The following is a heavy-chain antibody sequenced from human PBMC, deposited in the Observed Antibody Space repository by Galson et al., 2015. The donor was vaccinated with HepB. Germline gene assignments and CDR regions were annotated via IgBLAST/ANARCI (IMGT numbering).Heavy chain of an antibody. Sequence: LRLSCAASGFTFRDYAMSWFRQAPGKGLEWVGFIRHKAYGGTIEYAASVKGRFTISRNDSKSIAYLQMNSLKVEDTAAYYCTRVVEGFDPWGQGTLVTVSS. CDR2: IRHKAYGGTI. CDR1: GFTFRDYA. J-gene: IGHJ5*02. CDR3: TRVVEGFDP. V-gene: IGHV3-49*03. D-gene: IGHD3-16*02.